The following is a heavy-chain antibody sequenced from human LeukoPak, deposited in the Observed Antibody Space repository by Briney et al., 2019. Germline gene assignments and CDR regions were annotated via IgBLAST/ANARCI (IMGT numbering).Heavy chain of an antibody. Sequence: GASVKVSCKASGYTFTSYGINWVRQATGQGLEWMGWMNPNSGNTGYAQKFQGRVTMTRNTSISTAYMELSSLRSEDTAVYYCARRIGTIRRTVRYYYMDVWGKGTTVTISS. V-gene: IGHV1-8*02. J-gene: IGHJ6*03. D-gene: IGHD3-10*01. CDR1: GYTFTSYG. CDR3: ARRIGTIRRTVRYYYMDV. CDR2: MNPNSGNT.